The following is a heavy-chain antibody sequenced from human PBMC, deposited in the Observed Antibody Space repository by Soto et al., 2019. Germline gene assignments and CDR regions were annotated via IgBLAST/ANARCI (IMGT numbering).Heavy chain of an antibody. D-gene: IGHD3-3*01. Sequence: SETLSLTCTVSGGSISSGEYYWTWIRQPPGKGLEWIGYISYSGSTHYSPSLKSRVSITVDTSKNQFSLNLASVSAEDTAVYYCARTSLTIFGPSNAYYATGVWGLGPTVTVSS. CDR2: ISYSGST. V-gene: IGHV4-30-4*01. J-gene: IGHJ6*02. CDR3: ARTSLTIFGPSNAYYATGV. CDR1: GGSISSGEYY.